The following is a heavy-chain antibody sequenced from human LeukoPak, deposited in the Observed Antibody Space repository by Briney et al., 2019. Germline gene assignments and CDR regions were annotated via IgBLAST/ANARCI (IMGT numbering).Heavy chain of an antibody. V-gene: IGHV4-59*08. CDR3: ARLYYYGSGSHDAFDI. CDR2: IYYSGST. Sequence: SETLSLTCTVSGGSISSYYWSWIRQPPGKGLEWIGYIYYSGSTNYNPSLKSRVTISVDTSKNQFSLKLSSVTAADMAVYYCARLYYYGSGSHDAFDIWGQGTMVTVSS. D-gene: IGHD3-10*01. J-gene: IGHJ3*02. CDR1: GGSISSYY.